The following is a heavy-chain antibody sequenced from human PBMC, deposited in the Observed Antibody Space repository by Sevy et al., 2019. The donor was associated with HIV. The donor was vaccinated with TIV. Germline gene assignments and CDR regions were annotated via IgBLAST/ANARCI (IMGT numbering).Heavy chain of an antibody. Sequence: ASVKVSCKVSKYTLTEWAIHWVRQAPGKGLEWVATFDPEDDEKIYAQKFQGRVTLTEVRSTDTAYMELSSLRYDDTAVYYCATTKYYYESSGYPFDDWGQGTLVTVSS. J-gene: IGHJ4*02. V-gene: IGHV1-24*01. CDR3: ATTKYYYESSGYPFDD. D-gene: IGHD3-22*01. CDR1: KYTLTEWA. CDR2: FDPEDDEK.